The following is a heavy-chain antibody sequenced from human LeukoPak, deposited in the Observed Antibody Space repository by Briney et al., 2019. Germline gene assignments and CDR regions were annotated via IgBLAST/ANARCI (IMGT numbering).Heavy chain of an antibody. CDR3: ARGSGERGIAAAAKQVGNWFDP. J-gene: IGHJ5*02. CDR2: IYYSGST. V-gene: IGHV4-59*01. Sequence: SETLSLTCTVSGGSISSYCWSWIRQPPGKGLEWIGYIYYSGSTNYNPSLKSRVTISVDTSKNQFSLKLSSVTAADTAVYYCARGSGERGIAAAAKQVGNWFDPWGQGTLVTVSS. CDR1: GGSISSYC. D-gene: IGHD6-13*01.